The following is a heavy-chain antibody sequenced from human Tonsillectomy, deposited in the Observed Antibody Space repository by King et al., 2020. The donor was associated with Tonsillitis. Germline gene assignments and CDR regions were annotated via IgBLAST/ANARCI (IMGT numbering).Heavy chain of an antibody. CDR2: IDPSDSLA. CDR1: GYTFSNYW. Sequence: QLVQSGAEVKKPGESLRISCQGSGYTFSNYWITWVRHMPGKGLEWMGPIDPSDSLANFSPSFQGHVSVSVDNSISTVYLLWSSLKASDTAMYYCARLAPGGGVSAWLTWFDPWGQGPLVTVSS. J-gene: IGHJ5*02. V-gene: IGHV5-10-1*03. D-gene: IGHD3-22*01. CDR3: ARLAPGGGVSAWLTWFDP.